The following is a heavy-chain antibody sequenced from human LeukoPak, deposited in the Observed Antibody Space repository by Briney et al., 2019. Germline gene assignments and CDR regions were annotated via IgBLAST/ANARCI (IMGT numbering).Heavy chain of an antibody. CDR2: ISGSGGST. J-gene: IGHJ6*03. D-gene: IGHD3-9*01. V-gene: IGHV3-23*01. CDR3: AKDILTGYRDYYYYYYMDV. CDR1: GFTFSSYA. Sequence: GGSLRLSCAASGFTFSSYAMSWVRQAPGKGLEWVSAISGSGGSTYYADSVKGRFTIPRDNSKNTLYLQMNSLRAEDTAVYYCAKDILTGYRDYYYYYYMDVWGKGTTVTVSS.